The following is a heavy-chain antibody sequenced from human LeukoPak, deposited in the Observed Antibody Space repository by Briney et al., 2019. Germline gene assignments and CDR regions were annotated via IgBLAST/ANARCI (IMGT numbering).Heavy chain of an antibody. CDR1: GFTFSSYA. V-gene: IGHV3-48*01. J-gene: IGHJ4*02. D-gene: IGHD6-13*01. CDR3: ARDPWRREQQLVTYSDY. CDR2: ISSSSSTI. Sequence: PGGSLRLSCAASGFTFSSYAMSWVRQAPGKGLEWVSYISSSSSTIYYADSVKGRFTISRDNAKNSLYLQMNSLRAKDTAVYYCARDPWRREQQLVTYSDYWGQGTLVTVSS.